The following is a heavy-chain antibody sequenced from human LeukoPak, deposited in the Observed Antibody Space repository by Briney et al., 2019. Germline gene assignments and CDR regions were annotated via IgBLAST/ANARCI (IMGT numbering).Heavy chain of an antibody. V-gene: IGHV3-7*04. CDR1: GFTFSKFW. Sequence: GGSLRLSCVVSGFTFSKFWMSWVRQAPGRGLEWVANIHPEGNEKYHVESVKGRFTISRDNAKNSLFPQMNGLRVEDTAIYYCARGDDFSGDHWGQGTLVTVSS. CDR3: ARGDDFSGDH. CDR2: IHPEGNEK. J-gene: IGHJ4*02. D-gene: IGHD1-1*01.